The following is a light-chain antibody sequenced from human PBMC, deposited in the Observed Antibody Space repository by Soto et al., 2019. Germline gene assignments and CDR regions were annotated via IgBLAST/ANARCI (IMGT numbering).Light chain of an antibody. CDR2: DSS. CDR1: QSVSSH. J-gene: IGKJ1*01. V-gene: IGKV3-15*01. Sequence: EIRMTQSPAILSVSPGESATLSCRASQSVSSHVVWYQQKPGQAPRLLISDSSTTGFPARFSGSGSRTEFTLTISSLQSDDSAIFYCQQFGDWPSFGLGTKLEI. CDR3: QQFGDWPS.